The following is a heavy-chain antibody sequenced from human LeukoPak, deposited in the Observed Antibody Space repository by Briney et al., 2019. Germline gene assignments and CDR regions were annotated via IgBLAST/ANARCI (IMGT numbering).Heavy chain of an antibody. J-gene: IGHJ4*02. CDR2: IGTAADT. D-gene: IGHD3-22*01. CDR1: GFTFSSYD. Sequence: GGSLRLSCAASGFTFSSYDMHWVRQATGKGLEWVSTIGTAADTYYPGSVKGRFTISRENAKNSLYLQMNSLRAGDTAVYYCARQSGYYDSSGYYYRYFDYWGQGTLVTVSS. CDR3: ARQSGYYDSSGYYYRYFDY. V-gene: IGHV3-13*01.